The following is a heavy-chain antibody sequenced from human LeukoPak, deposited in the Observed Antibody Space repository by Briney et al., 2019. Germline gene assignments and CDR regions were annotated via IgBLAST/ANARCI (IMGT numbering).Heavy chain of an antibody. Sequence: ASVKVSCKASGGTFSSYAISWVRQAPGQGLEWMGGIIPIFGTANYAQKFQGRVTITADESTSTAYMELSSLRPEDTAVYYCARDRHCSSTSCSIAEFDYWGQGTLVTVSS. CDR3: ARDRHCSSTSCSIAEFDY. V-gene: IGHV1-69*13. J-gene: IGHJ4*02. CDR1: GGTFSSYA. CDR2: IIPIFGTA. D-gene: IGHD2-2*01.